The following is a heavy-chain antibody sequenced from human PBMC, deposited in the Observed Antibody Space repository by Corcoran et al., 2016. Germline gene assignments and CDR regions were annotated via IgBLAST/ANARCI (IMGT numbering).Heavy chain of an antibody. J-gene: IGHJ4*02. V-gene: IGHV1-3*01. D-gene: IGHD3-10*01. CDR3: ARGVVRGVIRPFDY. CDR2: INAGNGNT. CDR1: GYTFTSYA. Sequence: QVQLVQSGAEVKKPGASVKVSCKASGYTFTSYAMHWVRQAPGQRLEGMGWINAGNGNTKYSQKFQGRGTITRDTSASTAYMELSSLRSEDTAVYYCARGVVRGVIRPFDYWGQGTLVTVSS.